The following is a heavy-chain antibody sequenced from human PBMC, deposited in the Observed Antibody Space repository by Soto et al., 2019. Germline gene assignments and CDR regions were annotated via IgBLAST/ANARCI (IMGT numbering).Heavy chain of an antibody. V-gene: IGHV1-69*12. J-gene: IGHJ6*02. CDR3: ARKSYYDILTGYYKDYYYGMDV. D-gene: IGHD3-9*01. CDR1: GGTFSSYA. Sequence: QVQLVQSGAEVKKPGSSVKVSCKASGGTFSSYAISWVRQAPGQGLEWMGGIIPIFGTANYAQKFQGRVTITADESTSTAYMELSSLRSEDTAVYYCARKSYYDILTGYYKDYYYGMDVWGQGTTVTVSS. CDR2: IIPIFGTA.